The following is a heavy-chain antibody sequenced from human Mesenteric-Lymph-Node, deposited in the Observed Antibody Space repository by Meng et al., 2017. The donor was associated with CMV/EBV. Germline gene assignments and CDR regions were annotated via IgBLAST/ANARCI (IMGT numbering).Heavy chain of an antibody. CDR3: ARDGGGLGCCSSTSCYYYYYYGMDV. V-gene: IGHV3-7*01. Sequence: GESLKISCAASGFTFSSYWMSWVRQAPGKGLGWVANIKQDGSEKYYVDSVKGRFTISRDNAKNSLYLQMNSLRAEDTAVYYCARDGGGLGCCSSTSCYYYYYYGMDVWGQGTTVTVSS. D-gene: IGHD2-2*01. CDR1: GFTFSSYW. CDR2: IKQDGSEK. J-gene: IGHJ6*02.